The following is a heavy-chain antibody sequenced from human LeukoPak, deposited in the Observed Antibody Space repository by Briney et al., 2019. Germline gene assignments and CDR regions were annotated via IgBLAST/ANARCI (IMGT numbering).Heavy chain of an antibody. Sequence: GGSLRLSCAASGFTFSIYAMSWVRQAPGKGLEWVSLITWDGDSTYYADSVKGRFTISRDNSKNSLYLHMDSLRAEDTALYYCAKGTSSWHEFDYWGQGTLVTVSS. V-gene: IGHV3-43D*03. CDR1: GFTFSIYA. CDR3: AKGTSSWHEFDY. J-gene: IGHJ4*02. CDR2: ITWDGDST. D-gene: IGHD6-13*01.